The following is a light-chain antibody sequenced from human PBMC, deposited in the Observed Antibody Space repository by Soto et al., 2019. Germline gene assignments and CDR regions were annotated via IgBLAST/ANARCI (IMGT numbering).Light chain of an antibody. CDR2: WAS. Sequence: DIVMTQSPDSLAVSLGERATINCKSSQSVLYSSNNKNYLAWYQQKPGQPPKLLIYWASTRESGVPDRFSGSGSGTDFTLTISNLQAEDVAVYYCQRYYSTPPTFGPGTKVDIK. CDR1: QSVLYSSNNKNY. CDR3: QRYYSTPPT. V-gene: IGKV4-1*01. J-gene: IGKJ3*01.